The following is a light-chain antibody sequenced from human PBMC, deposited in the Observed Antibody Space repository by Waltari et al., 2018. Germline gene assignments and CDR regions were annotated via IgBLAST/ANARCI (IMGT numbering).Light chain of an antibody. V-gene: IGKV4-1*01. J-gene: IGKJ1*01. CDR1: QTVLYSANNKNY. CDR3: QQHYTTPWT. Sequence: DIVMTQSPDSLAVSLGERATINCKYSQTVLYSANNKNYLTWYQHKPGQPPKLLISWASIRESGVPNRVTGSGSGTDFTLTISSLQAEDVAVYYCQQHYTTPWTFGQGTKVEIK. CDR2: WAS.